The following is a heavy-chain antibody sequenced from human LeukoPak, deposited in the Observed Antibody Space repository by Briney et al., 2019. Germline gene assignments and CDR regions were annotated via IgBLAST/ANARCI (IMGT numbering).Heavy chain of an antibody. CDR3: SRESGPFCPFGY. D-gene: IGHD1-26*01. J-gene: IGHJ4*02. CDR2: ISLAGQT. CDR1: GGSISGTNW. Sequence: SETLSLTCGVSGGSISGTNWWSWVRQPPGQGLEWIGEISLAGQTNYNPSLNGRVTMSLDKSSNQLSLHLTSVTAADTATHFCSRESGPFCPFGYWGQGTLVTVSS. V-gene: IGHV4/OR15-8*02.